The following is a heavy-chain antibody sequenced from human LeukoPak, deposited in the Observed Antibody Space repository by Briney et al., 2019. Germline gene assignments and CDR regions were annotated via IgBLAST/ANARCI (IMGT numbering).Heavy chain of an antibody. D-gene: IGHD3-3*01. CDR3: ARDWDDFWSGYSQGNNWFDP. CDR2: FDPEDGET. J-gene: IGHJ5*02. V-gene: IGHV1-24*01. Sequence: ASVKVPCKVSGYTLTELSMHWVRQAPGKGLEWMGGFDPEDGETIYAQKFQGRVTITADESTSTAYMELSSLRSEDTAVYYCARDWDDFWSGYSQGNNWFDPWGQGTLVTVSS. CDR1: GYTLTELS.